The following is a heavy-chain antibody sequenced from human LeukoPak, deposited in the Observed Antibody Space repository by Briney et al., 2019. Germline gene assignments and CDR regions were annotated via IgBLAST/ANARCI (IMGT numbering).Heavy chain of an antibody. Sequence: GGSLRLSCAASGFTFSSYWMHWVRQVPGKGLVWVSRINSDGSSTIYADSVKGRFTISRDNAKNTLYLQMNSLRVEDTAVYYCARPTGSSNNWFDPWGQGTLVTVSS. CDR3: ARPTGSSNNWFDP. D-gene: IGHD1-1*01. CDR2: INSDGSST. J-gene: IGHJ5*02. V-gene: IGHV3-74*01. CDR1: GFTFSSYW.